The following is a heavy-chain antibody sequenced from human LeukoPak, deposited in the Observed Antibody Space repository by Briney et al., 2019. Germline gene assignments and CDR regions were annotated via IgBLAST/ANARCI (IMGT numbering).Heavy chain of an antibody. CDR1: GFTFDDYA. V-gene: IGHV3-9*01. Sequence: GGSLRLSCAASGFTFDDYAIHWVRQAPGKGLEGVSGINWNSGSKHYADAVKGRFTISRVNAKNSLYLQMNSLRAEDTALYYCVKDFSSGYYYFDYWGQGTLVTVSS. J-gene: IGHJ4*02. D-gene: IGHD3-22*01. CDR3: VKDFSSGYYYFDY. CDR2: INWNSGSK.